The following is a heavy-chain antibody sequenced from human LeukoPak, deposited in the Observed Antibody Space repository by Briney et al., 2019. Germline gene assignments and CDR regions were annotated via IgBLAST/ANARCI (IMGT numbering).Heavy chain of an antibody. V-gene: IGHV3-21*01. CDR3: ARRNTTVTTPFDY. Sequence: GGSLRLSCAASGFTFSSYSMNWVRHAPGKGLEWVSSISSSSSYIYYADSVKGRFTISRDNAKNSLYLQMNSLRAEDTAVYYCARRNTTVTTPFDYWGQGTLVTVSS. CDR2: ISSSSSYI. J-gene: IGHJ4*02. D-gene: IGHD4-17*01. CDR1: GFTFSSYS.